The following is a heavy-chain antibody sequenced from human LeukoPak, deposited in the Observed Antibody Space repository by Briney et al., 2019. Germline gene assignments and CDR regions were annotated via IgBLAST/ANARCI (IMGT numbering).Heavy chain of an antibody. Sequence: ASVKVSCKASGYTFTSYGISWVRQAPGQGLEWMGWISAYNGNTNYAQKLQGRVTMTTDTSTSTAYTELRSLRSDDTAVYYCASLRRGYSYGYWFDPWGQGTLVTVSS. CDR1: GYTFTSYG. CDR2: ISAYNGNT. D-gene: IGHD5-18*01. V-gene: IGHV1-18*01. CDR3: ASLRRGYSYGYWFDP. J-gene: IGHJ5*02.